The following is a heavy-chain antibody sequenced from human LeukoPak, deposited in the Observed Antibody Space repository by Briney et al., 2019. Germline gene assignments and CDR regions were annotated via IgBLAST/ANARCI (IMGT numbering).Heavy chain of an antibody. J-gene: IGHJ4*02. Sequence: ASVKVSCKASGYTFTSYGISWVRQAPGQGLEWMGWISAYNGNTNYAQKLQGRVTMTTDTSTSTAYMELRSLRSDDTAVYYCARVLGPTTVTTFGPLRPSDYWGQGTLVTVSS. CDR3: ARVLGPTTVTTFGPLRPSDY. V-gene: IGHV1-18*04. CDR1: GYTFTSYG. CDR2: ISAYNGNT. D-gene: IGHD4-17*01.